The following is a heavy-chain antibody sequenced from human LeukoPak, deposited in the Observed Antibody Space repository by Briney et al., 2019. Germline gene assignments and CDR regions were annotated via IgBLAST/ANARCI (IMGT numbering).Heavy chain of an antibody. CDR3: VRMAGYDSSGFYGYLPQ. CDR2: ISGDGRSI. V-gene: IGHV3-74*01. D-gene: IGHD3-22*01. J-gene: IGHJ1*01. CDR1: GFTFSTYY. Sequence: PGGSLRLSCAASGFTFSTYYMHWVRPPPGKGLVWLSRISGDGRSITYADSVKGRFTISRDNAKNTLYLQLNSLRVEDTAVYYCVRMAGYDSSGFYGYLPQWGQGTLVTVSS.